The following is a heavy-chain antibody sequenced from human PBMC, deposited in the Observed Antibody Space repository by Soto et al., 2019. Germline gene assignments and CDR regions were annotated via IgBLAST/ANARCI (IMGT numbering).Heavy chain of an antibody. Sequence: GPGLSSETLSLTCTVSGGSISSSSYYWGWIRQPPGKGLEWIGSIYYSGSTYYNPSLKSRVTISVDTSKNQFSLKLSSVTAADTAVYYCASGYYDFWSGYFTPPYYYYGVDVWGQGTTVTVSS. CDR1: GGSISSSSYY. V-gene: IGHV4-39*01. CDR3: ASGYYDFWSGYFTPPYYYYGVDV. CDR2: IYYSGST. D-gene: IGHD3-3*01. J-gene: IGHJ6*02.